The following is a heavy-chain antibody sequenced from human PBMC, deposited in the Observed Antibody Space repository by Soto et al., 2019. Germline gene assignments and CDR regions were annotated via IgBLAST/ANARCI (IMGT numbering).Heavy chain of an antibody. CDR1: GYTFTGYY. D-gene: IGHD3-10*01. CDR2: INPNSGGT. J-gene: IGHJ4*02. Sequence: QVQLVQSGAEVKKPGASVKVSCKASGYTFTGYYMHWVRQAPGQGLEWMGWINPNSGGTNYAQKFQGWGTMTRDTSISTAYMELSRLRSDDTAVYYCARAGLLWFGELSNAYFDYWGQGTLVTVSS. V-gene: IGHV1-2*04. CDR3: ARAGLLWFGELSNAYFDY.